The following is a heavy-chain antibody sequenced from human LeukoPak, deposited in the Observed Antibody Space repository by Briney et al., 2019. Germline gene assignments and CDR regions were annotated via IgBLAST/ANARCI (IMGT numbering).Heavy chain of an antibody. CDR1: GYTFSDYT. D-gene: IGHD1-14*01. CDR2: ISSGGSVM. Sequence: GGSLRLSCGASGYTFSDYTMNWVRQAPGKGPEWISYISSGGSVMHYADSVKGRFTISRDNVENSLYLQMNSLRVEDTAVYFCAKGHGHNNGRLDYWGQGTLVTVSS. V-gene: IGHV3-48*01. CDR3: AKGHGHNNGRLDY. J-gene: IGHJ4*02.